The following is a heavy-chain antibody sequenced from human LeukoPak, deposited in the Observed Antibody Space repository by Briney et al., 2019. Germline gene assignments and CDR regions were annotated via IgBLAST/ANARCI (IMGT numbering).Heavy chain of an antibody. D-gene: IGHD2-21*01. V-gene: IGHV1-24*01. J-gene: IGHJ4*02. CDR1: GYTLTEIS. Sequence: ASVKVSCKVFGYTLTEISMHWARQAPRKGLEWMGGFDPEDGETVYPQKFQGRVTMTEDTSTHTAYMEMSSLTSEDTAVYYCATGRYCGGDCYAAPHYWGQGTLVTVSS. CDR3: ATGRYCGGDCYAAPHY. CDR2: FDPEDGET.